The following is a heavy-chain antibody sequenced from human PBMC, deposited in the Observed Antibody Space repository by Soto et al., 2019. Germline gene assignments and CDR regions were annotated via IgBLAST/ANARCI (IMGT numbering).Heavy chain of an antibody. J-gene: IGHJ5*02. CDR2: ISGSGANT. CDR1: GFTFSNYA. D-gene: IGHD1-26*01. CDR3: AKAWELNDP. Sequence: PGGSLRLSCAASGFTFSNYAMSWVRRAPGRGLEWVSTISGSGANTYYPDSVKGRFTISRDNSKNTLYLQMNSLRAEDTAVYYCAKAWELNDPWGQGTLVTVSS. V-gene: IGHV3-23*01.